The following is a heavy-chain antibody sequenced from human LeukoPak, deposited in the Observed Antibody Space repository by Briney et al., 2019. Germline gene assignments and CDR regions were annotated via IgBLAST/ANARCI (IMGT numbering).Heavy chain of an antibody. J-gene: IGHJ4*02. CDR3: ALADPGAGYYFDY. CDR1: GGSISSYY. D-gene: IGHD3-10*01. Sequence: PSETLSLTCTVSGGSISSYYWSWIRQPPGKGLEWIGYIYYSGSTNCNPSLKSRVTISVGTSKNQFSLKLSSVTAADTAVYCCALADPGAGYYFDYWGQGTLVTVSS. CDR2: IYYSGST. V-gene: IGHV4-59*01.